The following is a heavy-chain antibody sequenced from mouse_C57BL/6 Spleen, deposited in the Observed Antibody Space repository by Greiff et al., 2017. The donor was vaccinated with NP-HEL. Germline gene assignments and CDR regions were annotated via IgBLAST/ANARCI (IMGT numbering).Heavy chain of an antibody. J-gene: IGHJ2*01. CDR3: ARHGGTGLDY. Sequence: VKLMESGPGLVAPSQSLSITCTVSGFSLTSYGVHWVRQPPGKGLEWLVVIWSDGSTTYNSALKSRLSISKDNSKRQVFLKMNSLQTDDTAMYYCARHGGTGLDYWGQGTTLTVSS. D-gene: IGHD3-1*01. CDR1: GFSLTSYG. CDR2: IWSDGST. V-gene: IGHV2-6-1*01.